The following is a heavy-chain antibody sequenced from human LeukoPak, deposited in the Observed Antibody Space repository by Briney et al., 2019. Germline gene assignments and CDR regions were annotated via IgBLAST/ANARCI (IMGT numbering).Heavy chain of an antibody. V-gene: IGHV4-38-2*01. D-gene: IGHD1-26*01. CDR2: IYYSGYS. CDR3: VSGTLTRNAFDI. Sequence: SETLSLTCGVSGYSISNGYYWGWIRQPPGKGLEWIGTIYYSGYSYYNPSLKSRLTISVDTSKNHFSLRLSSVTAADTAIYYCVSGTLTRNAFDIWGQGTMVTVSS. J-gene: IGHJ3*02. CDR1: GYSISNGYY.